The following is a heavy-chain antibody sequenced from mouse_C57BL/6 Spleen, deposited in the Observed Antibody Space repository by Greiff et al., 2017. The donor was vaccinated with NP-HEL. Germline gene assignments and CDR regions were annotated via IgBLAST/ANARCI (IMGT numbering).Heavy chain of an antibody. CDR1: GFSFNTYA. D-gene: IGHD2-1*01. CDR2: IRSKSNNYAT. J-gene: IGHJ2*01. CDR3: VRHDGNYVTFDY. V-gene: IGHV10-1*01. Sequence: EVQLVESGGGLVQPKGSLKLSCAASGFSFNTYAMNWVRQAPGKGLEWVARIRSKSNNYATYYADSVKDRFTISRDDSESMLYLQMNNLKTEDTAMYYCVRHDGNYVTFDYWGQGTTLTVSS.